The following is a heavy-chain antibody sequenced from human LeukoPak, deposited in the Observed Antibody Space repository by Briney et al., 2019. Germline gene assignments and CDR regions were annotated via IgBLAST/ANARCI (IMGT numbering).Heavy chain of an antibody. Sequence: GGSLRLSCAASGFTFSSYGTHWVRQAPGKGLEWVAVISYDGSNRYYADSVKGRFTISRDNSKNTLYLQMNSLRAEDTAVYYCAKDRSVAGNYYYYGMDVWGKGTTVTVSS. CDR3: AKDRSVAGNYYYYGMDV. J-gene: IGHJ6*04. CDR2: ISYDGSNR. CDR1: GFTFSSYG. V-gene: IGHV3-30*18. D-gene: IGHD6-19*01.